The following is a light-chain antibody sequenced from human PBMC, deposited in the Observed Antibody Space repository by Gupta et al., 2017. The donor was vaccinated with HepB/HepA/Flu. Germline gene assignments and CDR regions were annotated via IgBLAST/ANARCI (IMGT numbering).Light chain of an antibody. Sequence: EMVLTQSRGTLSLSPGERATLSCRASQNVSSSYLAWYQQKPGQAPKLLIYGASSRATGIPDRFSGSGSGTDFTLTISRLEPEDFAVYYCQQYGSSPLTFGGGTKVEIK. CDR2: GAS. CDR1: QNVSSSY. J-gene: IGKJ4*01. V-gene: IGKV3-20*01. CDR3: QQYGSSPLT.